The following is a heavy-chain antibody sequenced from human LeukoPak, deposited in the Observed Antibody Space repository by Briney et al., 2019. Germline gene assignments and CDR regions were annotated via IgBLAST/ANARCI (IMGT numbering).Heavy chain of an antibody. CDR1: GGTFSSYA. CDR3: ARVTGYMMEDYFDY. V-gene: IGHV1-69*06. J-gene: IGHJ4*02. D-gene: IGHD6-13*01. Sequence: SVKVSCKASGGTFSSYAISWVRQAPGQGLEWMGGIIPIFGTANYAQKFQGRVTITADRSTSTAYMELSSLRSEDTAVYYCARVTGYMMEDYFDYWGQGTLVTVSS. CDR2: IIPIFGTA.